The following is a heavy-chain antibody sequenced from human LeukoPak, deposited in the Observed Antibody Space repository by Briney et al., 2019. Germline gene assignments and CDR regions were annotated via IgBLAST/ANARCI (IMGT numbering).Heavy chain of an antibody. CDR3: AREDYYDSSGPGGAFDI. V-gene: IGHV3-9*01. D-gene: IGHD3-22*01. Sequence: GGSLRLSCAASGFTFDDYAMHWVRQAPGKGLEWVSGISWNSGSIGYADSVKGRFTISRDNAKNSLYLQMNSLRAEDTALYYCAREDYYDSSGPGGAFDIWGQGTMVTVSS. J-gene: IGHJ3*02. CDR2: ISWNSGSI. CDR1: GFTFDDYA.